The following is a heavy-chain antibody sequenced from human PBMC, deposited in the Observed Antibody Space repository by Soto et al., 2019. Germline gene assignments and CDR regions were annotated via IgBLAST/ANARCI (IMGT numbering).Heavy chain of an antibody. CDR1: GFTFSSHA. D-gene: IGHD3-16*01. CDR3: ARDARNADYDY. CDR2: IHGTRSII. Sequence: EVQLVESGGGLVQPGGSLKLSCAVSGFTFSSHAMNWVRQAPGKGLEWVAYIHGTRSIIYYADSVKGRFTISRDNAKNSLYLQMDSLRDEETALDYCARDARNADYDYCGQGTLVTVSS. V-gene: IGHV3-48*02. J-gene: IGHJ4*02.